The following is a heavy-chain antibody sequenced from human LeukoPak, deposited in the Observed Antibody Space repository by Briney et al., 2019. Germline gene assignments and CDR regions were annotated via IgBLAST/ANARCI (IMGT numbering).Heavy chain of an antibody. CDR2: IIPILGIA. CDR1: GGTFSSYA. Sequence: GASVKVSCKASGGTFSSYAISWVRQAPGQGLEWMGRIIPILGIANYAQKFQGRVTITADKSTSTAYMELSSLRSEDTAVYYCARGYSYGYTFDYWGQGTLVTVSS. CDR3: ARGYSYGYTFDY. D-gene: IGHD5-18*01. J-gene: IGHJ4*02. V-gene: IGHV1-69*04.